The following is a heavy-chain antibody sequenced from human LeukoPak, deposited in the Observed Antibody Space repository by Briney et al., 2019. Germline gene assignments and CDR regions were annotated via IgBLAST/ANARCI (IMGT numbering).Heavy chain of an antibody. CDR3: AKVKYDYGDPVGWFDP. CDR2: ISSSGGNT. Sequence: GSLRLSCAASGFTFWNYAITWVRQAPGKGLELVSHISSSGGNTYYADSVKGRFTISRDNSNNTLYLQMNSPRGEDTAVYYCAKVKYDYGDPVGWFDPWGRGTLVTVSS. D-gene: IGHD4-17*01. CDR1: GFTFWNYA. J-gene: IGHJ5*02. V-gene: IGHV3-23*01.